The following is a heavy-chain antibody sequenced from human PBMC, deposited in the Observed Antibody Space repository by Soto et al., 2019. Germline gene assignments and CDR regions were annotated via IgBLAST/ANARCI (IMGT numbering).Heavy chain of an antibody. CDR2: ISGSGGST. CDR1: GFTFSSYA. CDR3: AKALGAAAGTHHYYCMDV. Sequence: GGSLRLSCAASGFTFSSYAMSWVRQAPGKGLEWVSAISGSGGSTYYADSVKGRFAISRDNSKNTLYLQMNSLRAEDTAVYYCAKALGAAAGTHHYYCMDVWGQGTTVTVFS. V-gene: IGHV3-23*01. J-gene: IGHJ6*02. D-gene: IGHD6-13*01.